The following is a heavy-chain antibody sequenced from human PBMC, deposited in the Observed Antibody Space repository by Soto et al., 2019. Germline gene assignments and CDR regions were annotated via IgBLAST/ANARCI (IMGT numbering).Heavy chain of an antibody. Sequence: GESLKISCKGSGYTFTDYWIGWVRQLPGKGLEWMGIIYPGDSDTRYSPSFQGQVTISADKSISTAYLQWSSLKASDTAMYYCASQLRYSSSWGAFDIWGQGTMVTVSS. V-gene: IGHV5-51*01. CDR1: GYTFTDYW. D-gene: IGHD6-13*01. CDR2: IYPGDSDT. CDR3: ASQLRYSSSWGAFDI. J-gene: IGHJ3*02.